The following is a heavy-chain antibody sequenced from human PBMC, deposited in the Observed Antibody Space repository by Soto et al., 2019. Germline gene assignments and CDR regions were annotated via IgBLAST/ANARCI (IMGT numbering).Heavy chain of an antibody. CDR3: ARDGVTDIVLMVYAIGAFDY. V-gene: IGHV1-18*01. Sequence: ASVKVSCKASGYTFTSYGISWVRQAPGQGLEWMGWISAYNGNTNYAQKLQGRVTMTTDTSTSTAYMELRSLRSDDTAVYYCARDGVTDIVLMVYAIGAFDYWGQGTLVTVSS. D-gene: IGHD2-8*01. CDR1: GYTFTSYG. CDR2: ISAYNGNT. J-gene: IGHJ4*02.